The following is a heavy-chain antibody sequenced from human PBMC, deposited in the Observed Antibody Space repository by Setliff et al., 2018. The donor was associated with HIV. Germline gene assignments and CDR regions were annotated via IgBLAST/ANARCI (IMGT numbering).Heavy chain of an antibody. CDR1: GFTFSSYW. CDR2: IGNDGGST. CDR3: ARDDYFQH. Sequence: GGSLRLSCAASGFTFSSYWMHWVRQAPGKGLVWVSRIGNDGGSTNYADSVKGRFTISRDNAKNTLYLQMNSLRAEDTAVYYCARDDYFQHWGRGTQVTVSS. J-gene: IGHJ1*01. V-gene: IGHV3-74*01.